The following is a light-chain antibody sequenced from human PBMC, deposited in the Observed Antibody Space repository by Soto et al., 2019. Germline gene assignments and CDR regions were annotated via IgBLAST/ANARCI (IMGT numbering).Light chain of an antibody. CDR1: QSVSSGY. V-gene: IGKV3-15*01. J-gene: IGKJ1*01. CDR2: GAS. CDR3: QQYYNWPWT. Sequence: IVLTQSPGTLSLSPWERATLSCRASQSVSSGYLAWYQQKAGQAPRLLIHGASTRATGIPARFSGSGSGTEFTLTISGLQSEDFAVYYCQQYYNWPWTFGQGTKVDIK.